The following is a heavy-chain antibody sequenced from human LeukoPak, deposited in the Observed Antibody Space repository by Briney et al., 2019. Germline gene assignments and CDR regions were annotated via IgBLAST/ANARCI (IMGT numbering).Heavy chain of an antibody. CDR3: ARELTTVTTNWFDP. V-gene: IGHV1-3*01. J-gene: IGHJ5*02. CDR1: GYTFTDYG. CDR2: INAGNGDA. D-gene: IGHD4-11*01. Sequence: GASVKVSCKTSGYTFTDYGMHWVRQAPGQRLEWMAWINAGNGDAKYSQKFQGRVTITRDTSASTAYMELSSLRSEDTGVYYCARELTTVTTNWFDPWGQGTLVTVSS.